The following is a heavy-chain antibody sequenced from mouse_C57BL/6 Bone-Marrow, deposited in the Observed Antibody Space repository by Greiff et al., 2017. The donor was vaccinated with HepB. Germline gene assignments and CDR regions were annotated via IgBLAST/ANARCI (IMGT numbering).Heavy chain of an antibody. J-gene: IGHJ2*01. Sequence: QVQLKESGAELVKPGASVKLSCKASGYTFTSYWMHWVKQRPGQGLDWIGMIHPNSGSNNYNEKFKSKATLTVDKSSSTAYMQLSSLTSEDSAVYYCTRRGIYDYALYYWGQGTTLTVSS. V-gene: IGHV1-64*01. D-gene: IGHD2-4*01. CDR3: TRRGIYDYALYY. CDR1: GYTFTSYW. CDR2: IHPNSGSN.